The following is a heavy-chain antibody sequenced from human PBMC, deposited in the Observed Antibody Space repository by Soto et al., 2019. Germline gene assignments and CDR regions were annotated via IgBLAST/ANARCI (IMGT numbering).Heavy chain of an antibody. J-gene: IGHJ6*02. Sequence: GASVKVSCKXSGYTFSSYGISWVRQAPGQGLEWMGWISVHNGNTNYAQKFQGRVTMTTDTSTSTAYMELRSLRSDDTAVYYCARARTSYFYGVDVWGQGTMVTVSS. CDR1: GYTFSSYG. CDR3: ARARTSYFYGVDV. CDR2: ISVHNGNT. D-gene: IGHD1-7*01. V-gene: IGHV1-18*04.